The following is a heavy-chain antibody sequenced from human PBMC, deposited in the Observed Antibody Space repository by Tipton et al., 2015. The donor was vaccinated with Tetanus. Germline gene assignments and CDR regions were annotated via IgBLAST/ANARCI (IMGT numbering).Heavy chain of an antibody. V-gene: IGHV4-31*03. CDR3: ARGTSRGDIVVVPAAMGLHYFDY. Sequence: TLSLTCTVSGGSISSGGYYWSWIRQHPGKGLEWIGYIYYSGSTYYNPSLKSRVTISVDTSKNQFSLKLSSVTAADTAVYYCARGTSRGDIVVVPAAMGLHYFDYWGQGTLVTVSS. CDR1: GGSISSGGYY. J-gene: IGHJ4*02. CDR2: IYYSGST. D-gene: IGHD2-2*01.